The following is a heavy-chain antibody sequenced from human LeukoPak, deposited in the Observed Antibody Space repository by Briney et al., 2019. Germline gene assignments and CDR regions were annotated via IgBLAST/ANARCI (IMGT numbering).Heavy chain of an antibody. CDR2: IIPIFGTA. D-gene: IGHD1-26*01. J-gene: IGHJ3*02. CDR1: GGTLSSYA. V-gene: IGHV1-69*06. Sequence: ASVKVSCKASGGTLSSYAISWVRQAPGQGLEWMGGIIPIFGTANYAQKFQGRVTITADKSTSTAYMELSSLRSEDTAVYYRASQRIVGANAFDIWGQGTMVTVSS. CDR3: ASQRIVGANAFDI.